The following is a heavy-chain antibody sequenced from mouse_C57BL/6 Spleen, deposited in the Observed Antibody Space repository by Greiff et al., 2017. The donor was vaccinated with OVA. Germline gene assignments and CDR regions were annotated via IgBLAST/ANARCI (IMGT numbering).Heavy chain of an antibody. CDR3: ARMIYYGNYYFDY. J-gene: IGHJ2*01. V-gene: IGHV5-17*01. CDR2: ISSGSSTI. CDR1: GFTFSDYG. D-gene: IGHD2-1*01. Sequence: EVKLVESGGGLVKPGGSLKLSCAASGFTFSDYGMHWVRQAPEKGLEWVAYISSGSSTIYYADTVKGRFTISRDNAKNTLFLQMTSLRSEDTAMYYCARMIYYGNYYFDYWGQGTTLTVSS.